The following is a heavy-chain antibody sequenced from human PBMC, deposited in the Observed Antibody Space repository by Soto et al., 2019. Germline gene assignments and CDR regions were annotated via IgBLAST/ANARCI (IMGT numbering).Heavy chain of an antibody. CDR3: ARAPSNSSSPFDY. Sequence: VSVKVSCKASGYTFTGYYMHWVRQAPGQGLEWMGWINPNSGGTNYAQKFQGWVTMTRDTSISTAYMELSRLRSDDTAVYYCARAPSNSSSPFDYWGQGTLVTVSS. CDR2: INPNSGGT. D-gene: IGHD6-6*01. J-gene: IGHJ4*02. V-gene: IGHV1-2*04. CDR1: GYTFTGYY.